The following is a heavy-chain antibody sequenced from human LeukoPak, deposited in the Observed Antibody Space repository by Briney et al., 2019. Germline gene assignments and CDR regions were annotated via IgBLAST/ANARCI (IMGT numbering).Heavy chain of an antibody. J-gene: IGHJ5*02. Sequence: SETLSLTCAVYGGSFSGYYWNWIRQSPGEGLEWIGEINQSGSTNYNPSLKSRVTISVDTSKNQFSLKLSSVTAADTAVYYCARGSASAPTITDP. V-gene: IGHV4-34*01. CDR2: INQSGST. CDR1: GGSFSGYY. D-gene: IGHD1-20*01. CDR3: ARGSASAPTITDP.